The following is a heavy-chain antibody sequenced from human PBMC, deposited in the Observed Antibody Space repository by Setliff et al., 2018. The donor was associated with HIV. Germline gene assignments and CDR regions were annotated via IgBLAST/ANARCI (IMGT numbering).Heavy chain of an antibody. CDR3: ARDGPTGWDAFDV. CDR1: GFTFSTYP. CDR2: ITGSGGST. J-gene: IGHJ3*01. D-gene: IGHD3-9*01. V-gene: IGHV3-23*01. Sequence: GGSLRLSCVASGFTFSTYPMSWVRQAPGKGLEWVSAITGSGGSTYYADSVKGRFTISRDNAKNSLFLQMTSLRADDTAVYYCARDGPTGWDAFDVWGQGTMVTVSS.